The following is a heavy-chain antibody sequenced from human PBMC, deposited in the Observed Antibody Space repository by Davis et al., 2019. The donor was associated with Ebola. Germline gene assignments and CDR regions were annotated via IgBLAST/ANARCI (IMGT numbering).Heavy chain of an antibody. CDR3: AGFYCSSTSCYLGY. J-gene: IGHJ4*02. CDR1: GGSISSYY. D-gene: IGHD2-2*01. Sequence: PSETLSLTCTVSGGSISSYYWSWIRQPPGKGLEWIGYIYYSGSTNYNPSLKSRVTISVDTSKNQFSLKLSSVTAADTAGYYCAGFYCSSTSCYLGYWGQGTLVTVSS. V-gene: IGHV4-59*08. CDR2: IYYSGST.